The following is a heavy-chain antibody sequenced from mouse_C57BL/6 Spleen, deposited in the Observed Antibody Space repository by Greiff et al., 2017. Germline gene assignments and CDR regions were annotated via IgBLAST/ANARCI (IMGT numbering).Heavy chain of an antibody. J-gene: IGHJ4*01. CDR2: IYPSDSET. Sequence: QVQLQQPGAELVRPGSSVKLSCKASGYTFTRYWMDWVKQRPGQGLEWIGNIYPSDSETHYNQKFKDKATLTVDKSSSTAYMQLSSLTSEDSAVYYCARGKGWFTGAMDYWGQGTSVTVSS. V-gene: IGHV1-61*01. CDR3: ARGKGWFTGAMDY. D-gene: IGHD1-1*02. CDR1: GYTFTRYW.